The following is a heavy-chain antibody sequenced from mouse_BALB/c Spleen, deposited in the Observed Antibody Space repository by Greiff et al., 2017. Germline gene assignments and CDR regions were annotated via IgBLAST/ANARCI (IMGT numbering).Heavy chain of an antibody. J-gene: IGHJ4*01. D-gene: IGHD1-1*01. CDR1: GYTFTSYW. CDR3: TRPYYYGTNYAMDY. Sequence: LQQPGSELVRPGASVKQSCKASGYTFTSYWMHWVKQRPGQGLEWIGNIYPGSGSTNYDEKFKSKATLTVDTSSSTAYMQLSSLTSEDSAVYYCTRPYYYGTNYAMDYWGQGTSVTVSS. V-gene: IGHV1S22*01. CDR2: IYPGSGST.